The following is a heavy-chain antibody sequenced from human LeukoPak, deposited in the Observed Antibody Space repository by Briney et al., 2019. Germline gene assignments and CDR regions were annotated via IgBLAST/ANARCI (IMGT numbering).Heavy chain of an antibody. CDR3: VHKYEKSPGVPQT. CDR2: IYWDDDK. J-gene: IGHJ5*02. V-gene: IGHV2-5*02. D-gene: IGHD2-2*01. Sequence: GSGPTLVKPSQTLTLTCTFSGISLSTSGVGVGWIRQPPGKALEWLAIIYWDDDKRYSPSLKSRLTITKDTSKTQVVLSMTNVDPVDTAAYYCVHKYEKSPGVPQTWGQGALDTVSS. CDR1: GISLSTSGVG.